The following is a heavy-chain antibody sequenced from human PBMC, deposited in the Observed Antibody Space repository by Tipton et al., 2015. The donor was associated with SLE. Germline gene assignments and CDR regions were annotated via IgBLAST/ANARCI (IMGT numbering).Heavy chain of an antibody. D-gene: IGHD3-22*01. Sequence: TLSLTCTVSGGSISSYYWSWIRQPPGKGLEWIGYIYYSGSTNYNPSLKSRVTISVDTSKNQFSLKLSSVTAADTALYYCAAYYYDTSGVFDFWGQGTLVTVSS. J-gene: IGHJ4*02. CDR1: GGSISSYY. CDR3: AAYYYDTSGVFDF. CDR2: IYYSGST. V-gene: IGHV4-59*01.